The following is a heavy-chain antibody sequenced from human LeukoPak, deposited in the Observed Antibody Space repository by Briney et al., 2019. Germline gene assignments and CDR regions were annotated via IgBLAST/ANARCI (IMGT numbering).Heavy chain of an antibody. CDR3: ARLGSSSWDAYYFDY. J-gene: IGHJ4*02. CDR2: IYHSGGT. D-gene: IGHD6-13*01. Sequence: SETLSLTCTVSGYSINSGYTWGWIRQPPGKGLEWIGNIYHSGGTYYNPSLTSRVTISVDTSKNQFSLKLSSVTAADTAVYYCARLGSSSWDAYYFDYWGQGTLVTVSS. CDR1: GYSINSGYT. V-gene: IGHV4-38-2*02.